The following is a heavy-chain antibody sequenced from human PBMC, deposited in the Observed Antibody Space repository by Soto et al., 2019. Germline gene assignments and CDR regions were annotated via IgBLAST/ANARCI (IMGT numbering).Heavy chain of an antibody. CDR1: GGTFSSYA. CDR2: IIPIFGTA. J-gene: IGHJ3*02. CDR3: GRDRPQRGSGSYYRGGGDAFDI. V-gene: IGHV1-69*13. Sequence: ASVKVSCKASGGTFSSYAISWVRQAPGQGLEWMGGIIPIFGTANYAQKFQGRVTITADESTSTAYMELSSLRSEDTAVYYCGRDRPQRGSGSYYRGGGDAFDIWGQGTMVTVSS. D-gene: IGHD3-10*01.